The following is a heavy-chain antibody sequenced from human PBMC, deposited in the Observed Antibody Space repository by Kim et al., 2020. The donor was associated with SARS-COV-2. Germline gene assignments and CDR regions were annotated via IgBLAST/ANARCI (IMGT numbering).Heavy chain of an antibody. CDR2: IYHSGST. J-gene: IGHJ5*02. CDR3: AGSGMATSRSWWFDP. CDR1: GGSISSSNW. D-gene: IGHD5-12*01. Sequence: SETLSLTCAVSGGSISSSNWWSWVRQPPGKGLEWIGEIYHSGSTNYNPSLKSRVTISVDKSKNQFSLKLSSVTAADTAVYYCAGSGMATSRSWWFDPWGQGTLVTVSS. V-gene: IGHV4-4*02.